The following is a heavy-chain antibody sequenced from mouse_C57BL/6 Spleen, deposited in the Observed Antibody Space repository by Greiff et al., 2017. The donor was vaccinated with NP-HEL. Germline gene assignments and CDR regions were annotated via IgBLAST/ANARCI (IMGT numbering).Heavy chain of an antibody. CDR3: TRRSPYYYSSSYDV. CDR1: GYTFTDYE. CDR2: IDPETGGT. V-gene: IGHV1-15*01. Sequence: SGAELVRPGASVTLSCKASGYTFTDYEMHWVKQTPVHGLEWIGAIDPETGGTAYNQKFKGKAILTADKSSSTAYMELRSLTSEDSAVYYCTRRSPYYYSSSYDVWGTGTTVTVSS. D-gene: IGHD1-1*01. J-gene: IGHJ1*03.